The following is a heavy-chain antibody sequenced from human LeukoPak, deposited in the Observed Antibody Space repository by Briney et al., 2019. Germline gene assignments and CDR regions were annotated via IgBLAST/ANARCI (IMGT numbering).Heavy chain of an antibody. CDR3: ARVGYCTNGVCYTNYYYYGMDV. CDR2: ISAYNGNT. D-gene: IGHD2-8*01. V-gene: IGHV1-18*01. J-gene: IGHJ6*02. Sequence: ASVKVSCKASGYTFTSYGISWVRQAPGQGLEWMGWISAYNGNTNHAQKLQGRVTMTTDTSTSTAYMELRSLRSDDTAVYYCARVGYCTNGVCYTNYYYYGMDVWGQGTTVTVSS. CDR1: GYTFTSYG.